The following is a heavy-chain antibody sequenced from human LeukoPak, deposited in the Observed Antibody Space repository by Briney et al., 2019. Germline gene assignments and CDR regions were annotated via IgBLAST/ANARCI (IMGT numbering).Heavy chain of an antibody. V-gene: IGHV3-21*01. CDR1: GFTFSSYS. CDR2: ISSSSSYI. Sequence: PGGSLRLSCAASGFTFSSYSMNWVRQAPGKGLEWVSSISSSSSYIYYADSVKGRFTISRDNAKNSLYLQMNSLRAEDTAVYYCARDSTFTYCSSTSCYPGVYYYYYGMDVWGQGTTVTVSS. D-gene: IGHD2-2*01. J-gene: IGHJ6*02. CDR3: ARDSTFTYCSSTSCYPGVYYYYYGMDV.